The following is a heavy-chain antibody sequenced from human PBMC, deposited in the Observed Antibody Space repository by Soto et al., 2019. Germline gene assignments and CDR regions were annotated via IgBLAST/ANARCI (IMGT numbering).Heavy chain of an antibody. V-gene: IGHV3-23*01. CDR1: GFTFSSYA. CDR3: AIIGGNYYDSSGYLRY. D-gene: IGHD3-22*01. CDR2: ISGSGGST. Sequence: GGSLRLSCAASGFTFSSYAMSWVRQAPGKGLEWVSAISGSGGSTYYADSVKGRFTISRDNSKNTLYLQMNSLRAEDTAVYYCAIIGGNYYDSSGYLRYWGQGTLVTVSS. J-gene: IGHJ4*02.